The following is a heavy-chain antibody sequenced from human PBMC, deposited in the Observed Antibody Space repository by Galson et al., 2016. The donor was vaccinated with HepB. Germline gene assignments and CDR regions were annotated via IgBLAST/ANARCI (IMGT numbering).Heavy chain of an antibody. CDR3: ARGRAAAGWGPYFY. J-gene: IGHJ4*02. V-gene: IGHV1-2*02. Sequence: SVKVSCKASGNTFTGYYMHWVRQAPGQGLEWMGWINPKSGGTNHAQNFQGRVTMTRDTSISTAYMEVRRLRYDDTAVYYCARGRAAAGWGPYFYWGQGTLVTVSS. CDR1: GNTFTGYY. CDR2: INPKSGGT. D-gene: IGHD6-13*01.